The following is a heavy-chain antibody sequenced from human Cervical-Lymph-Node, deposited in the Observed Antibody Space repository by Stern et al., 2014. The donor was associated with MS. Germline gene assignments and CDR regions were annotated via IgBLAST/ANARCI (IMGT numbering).Heavy chain of an antibody. CDR2: IYYSGST. D-gene: IGHD6-19*01. Sequence: QVQLQESGPGLVKPSETLSLTCTVSGGSISSSSYYWGWIRQPPGNGLEWIGSIYYSGSTYYNPSLRSRVTISVDSSTTQFSLKLTSGTAADTAVYYCARHKGSGLRNFDYWGQGTLVTVSS. J-gene: IGHJ4*02. CDR3: ARHKGSGLRNFDY. V-gene: IGHV4-39*01. CDR1: GGSISSSSYY.